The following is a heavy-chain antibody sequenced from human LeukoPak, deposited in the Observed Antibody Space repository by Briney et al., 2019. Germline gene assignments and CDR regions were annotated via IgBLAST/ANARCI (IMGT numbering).Heavy chain of an antibody. D-gene: IGHD2-15*01. CDR2: IYPGDSDT. CDR1: GYSFTSYW. J-gene: IGHJ5*02. Sequence: GESLKISCKGSGYSFTSYWIGWVRQMPGKGLKWMGIIYPGDSDTRYSPSFQGQVTISADKSISTAYLQWSSLKASDTAMYYCARSSGYCSGGSCYPLNWFDPWGQGALVTVSS. V-gene: IGHV5-51*01. CDR3: ARSSGYCSGGSCYPLNWFDP.